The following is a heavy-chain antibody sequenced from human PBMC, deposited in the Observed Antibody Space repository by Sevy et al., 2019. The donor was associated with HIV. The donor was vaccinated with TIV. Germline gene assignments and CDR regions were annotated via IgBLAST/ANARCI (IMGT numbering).Heavy chain of an antibody. J-gene: IGHJ6*02. Sequence: GGSLRLSCAASGFTFSSYAMSWVRQAPGKGLEWVSAISGSGGSTYYADSVKGRLTISRDNSKNTLYLQMNSLRAEDTAVYYCAKDEITYYDFWSGSPDPYYYYGMDVWGQGTTVTVSS. V-gene: IGHV3-23*01. CDR1: GFTFSSYA. CDR3: AKDEITYYDFWSGSPDPYYYYGMDV. D-gene: IGHD3-3*01. CDR2: ISGSGGST.